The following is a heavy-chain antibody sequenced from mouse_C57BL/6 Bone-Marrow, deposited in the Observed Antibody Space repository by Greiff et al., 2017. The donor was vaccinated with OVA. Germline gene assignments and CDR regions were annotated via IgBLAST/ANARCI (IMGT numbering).Heavy chain of an antibody. CDR2: IDPEDGDT. Sequence: VQLQQSGAELVRPGASVKLSCTASGFNIKDYDMHWVKQRPEQGLEWIGWIDPEDGDTEYAPKVQGKATMTADTSSNTAYLQLSSLTSEDTAVYYCTTYYYGSSYGDYWGQGTTLTVSS. V-gene: IGHV14-1*01. CDR1: GFNIKDYD. D-gene: IGHD1-1*01. J-gene: IGHJ2*01. CDR3: TTYYYGSSYGDY.